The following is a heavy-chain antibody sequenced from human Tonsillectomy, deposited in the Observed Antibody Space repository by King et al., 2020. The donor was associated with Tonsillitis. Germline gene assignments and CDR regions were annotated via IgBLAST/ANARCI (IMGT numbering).Heavy chain of an antibody. CDR2: ISGSGGST. CDR1: GFMFSSYA. Sequence: VQLVESGGGLVQRGGSLRLSCAASGFMFSSYAMSWVRQAPGKGLEWVSGISGSGGSTYYAHSVKGRFTISRDNSKNTLNLQMNSLRAEDTAVYYCAKGRLGNDVGYFDYWGQGTLVTVSS. V-gene: IGHV3-23*04. D-gene: IGHD1-1*01. CDR3: AKGRLGNDVGYFDY. J-gene: IGHJ4*02.